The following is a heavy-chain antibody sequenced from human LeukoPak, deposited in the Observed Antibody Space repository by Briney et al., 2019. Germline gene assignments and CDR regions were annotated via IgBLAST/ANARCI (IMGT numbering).Heavy chain of an antibody. CDR1: ALTFSSYA. CDR2: ISGSGGST. Sequence: GGSLRLSCAASALTFSSYAMSWVRQAPGKGLEWVSAISGSGGSTYYADSVKGRFTISRDNSKNTLYLQMNSLRAEDTAVYYCARAEYCYYCGMDVWGQGTTVTVSS. V-gene: IGHV3-23*01. J-gene: IGHJ6*02. D-gene: IGHD2/OR15-2a*01. CDR3: ARAEYCYYCGMDV.